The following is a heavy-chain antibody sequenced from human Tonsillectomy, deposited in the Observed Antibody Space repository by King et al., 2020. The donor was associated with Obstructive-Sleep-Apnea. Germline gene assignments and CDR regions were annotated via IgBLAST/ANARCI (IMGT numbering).Heavy chain of an antibody. J-gene: IGHJ6*02. V-gene: IGHV4-61*01. Sequence: QLQESGPGLVKPSETLSLTCTVSDGSVSSGSFYWNWIRQPPRKGLEWIGYVYYSGNTNYNPSLKRRVTISVDTSKNQFSLNLTSVTAADTAVYYCAREWSFIAVTGTGGMDVWGQGTTVTVSS. CDR3: AREWSFIAVTGTGGMDV. CDR2: VYYSGNT. D-gene: IGHD6-19*01. CDR1: DGSVSSGSFY.